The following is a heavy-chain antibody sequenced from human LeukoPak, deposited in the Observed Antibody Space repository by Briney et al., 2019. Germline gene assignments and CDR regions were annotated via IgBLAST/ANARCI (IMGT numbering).Heavy chain of an antibody. CDR2: ISSSSSYI. V-gene: IGHV3-21*01. Sequence: GGSLRLSCAASGFTFSSYSMNWVRQAPGKGLEWVSSISSSSSYIYYADSVKGRFTISRDNAKNSLYLQMNSLRAEDPAVYYCASGEPLYCGGDCYPVDYWGQGTLVTVSS. CDR3: ASGEPLYCGGDCYPVDY. D-gene: IGHD2-21*02. CDR1: GFTFSSYS. J-gene: IGHJ4*02.